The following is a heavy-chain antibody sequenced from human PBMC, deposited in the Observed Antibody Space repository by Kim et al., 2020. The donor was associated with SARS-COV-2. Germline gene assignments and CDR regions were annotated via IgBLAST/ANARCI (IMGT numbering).Heavy chain of an antibody. J-gene: IGHJ3*02. D-gene: IGHD6-13*01. CDR2: ISYDGSNK. CDR1: GFTFSSYA. V-gene: IGHV3-30-3*01. CDR3: ARDFRYSGMRMNAFDI. Sequence: GGSLRLSCAASGFTFSSYAMHWVRQAPGKGLEWVAVISYDGSNKYYADSVKGRFTISRDNSKNTLYLQMNSLRAEDTAVYYCARDFRYSGMRMNAFDIWGQGTMVTVSS.